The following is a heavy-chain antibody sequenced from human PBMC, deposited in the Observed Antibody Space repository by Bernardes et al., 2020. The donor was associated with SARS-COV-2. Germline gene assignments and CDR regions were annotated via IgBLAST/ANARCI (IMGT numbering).Heavy chain of an antibody. V-gene: IGHV1-2*07. CDR2: ITPKSGGT. Sequence: ASVKVFCKASGYTFTAHYLHWVRQAPGQGLEWMGWITPKSGGTTYAYKFQGRVTMTRETSINTAYLELSWLRSGDTAVYYCARDPHHSVESSSWYGWYDPWGKGTLVTVSS. CDR3: ARDPHHSVESSSWYGWYDP. D-gene: IGHD6-13*01. CDR1: GYTFTAHY. J-gene: IGHJ5*02.